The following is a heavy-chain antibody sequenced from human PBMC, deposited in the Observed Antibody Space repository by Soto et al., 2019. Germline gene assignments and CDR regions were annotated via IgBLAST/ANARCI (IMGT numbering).Heavy chain of an antibody. D-gene: IGHD5-12*01. CDR1: GYSFTSYW. CDR3: IRLGDGYNLEAGH. CDR2: IDPSDSYT. V-gene: IGHV5-10-1*01. J-gene: IGHJ4*02. Sequence: GESLKISCKGSGYSFTSYWISWVRQMPGKGLEWMGRIDPSDSYTNYSPSFQGHVTISADKSISTAYLQMNSLNTEDTAVYYCIRLGDGYNLEAGHWGQGTLVTVSS.